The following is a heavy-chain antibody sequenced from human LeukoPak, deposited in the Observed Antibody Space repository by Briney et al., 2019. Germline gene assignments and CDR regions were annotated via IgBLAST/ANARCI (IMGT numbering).Heavy chain of an antibody. J-gene: IGHJ3*02. CDR3: ATLWLRGLVAFDI. Sequence: SETLSLTCAVYGGSFSGYYWSWIRQPPGKGLEWIGGINHSGSTNYNPSLKSRVTISADTSKNQFSLKLSSVTAADTAVYYCATLWLRGLVAFDIWGQGTMVTVSS. CDR2: INHSGST. V-gene: IGHV4-34*01. CDR1: GGSFSGYY. D-gene: IGHD5-18*01.